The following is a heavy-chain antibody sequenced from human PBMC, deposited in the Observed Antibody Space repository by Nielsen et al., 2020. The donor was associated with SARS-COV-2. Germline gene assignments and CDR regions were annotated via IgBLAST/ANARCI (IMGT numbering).Heavy chain of an antibody. J-gene: IGHJ5*02. Sequence: ASVKVSCKASGYTFTGYYMHWVRQAPGQGLEWMGRINPNSGGTNYAQKFQGRVTMTRDTSISTAYMELSRLRSDDTAVYYCARDSPWATGTDPGFDPWGQGTLVTVSS. V-gene: IGHV1-2*06. CDR3: ARDSPWATGTDPGFDP. CDR2: INPNSGGT. D-gene: IGHD1-1*01. CDR1: GYTFTGYY.